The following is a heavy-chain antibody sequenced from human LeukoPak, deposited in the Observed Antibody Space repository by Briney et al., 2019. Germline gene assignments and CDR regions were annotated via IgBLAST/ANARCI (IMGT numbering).Heavy chain of an antibody. CDR2: ISGTGGST. CDR3: AKEPGNIPAGY. J-gene: IGHJ4*02. D-gene: IGHD2-21*01. CDR1: GFTFSNYA. Sequence: GGSLRLSCAASGFTFSNYAMIWVRQAPGKGLEWVSLISGTGGSTYYGDSVKGRFTISRDNSKNTLYLQMNSLRAEDTAVYYCAKEPGNIPAGYWGQGILVTVSS. V-gene: IGHV3-23*01.